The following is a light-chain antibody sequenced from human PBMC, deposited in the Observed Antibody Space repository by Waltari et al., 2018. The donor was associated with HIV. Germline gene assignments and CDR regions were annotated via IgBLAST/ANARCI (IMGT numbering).Light chain of an antibody. CDR3: MQALQTPIT. V-gene: IGKV2-28*01. CDR1: QSLLHSRGYNY. CDR2: LGS. Sequence: DIVLSQSPLSLPVTPVEPASISCRSSQSLLHSRGYNYLNWYLQKPGQSPQLLIYLGSNRASAVPDRFSGSGSGTDFTLKISRVEAEDVGVYYCMQALQTPITFGQGTRLEIK. J-gene: IGKJ5*01.